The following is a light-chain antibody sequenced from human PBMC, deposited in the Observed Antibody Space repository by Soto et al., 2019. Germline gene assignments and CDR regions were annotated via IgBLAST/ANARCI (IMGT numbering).Light chain of an antibody. CDR3: QTWVTGIHI. CDR2: LNSDGSH. V-gene: IGLV4-69*01. Sequence: QSVLTQSPSASASLGASVKLXCTLSSGHSNYAIAWHQQQPEKGPRFLMKLNSDGSHSKGDGIPDRFSGSSSGAERYLTISTLQSEDEADYYCQTWVTGIHIFGGGTKLTVL. CDR1: SGHSNYA. J-gene: IGLJ2*01.